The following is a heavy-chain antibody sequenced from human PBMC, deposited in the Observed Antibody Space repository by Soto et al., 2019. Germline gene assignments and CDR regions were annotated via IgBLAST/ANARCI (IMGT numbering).Heavy chain of an antibody. CDR2: INPNSGGT. V-gene: IGHV1-2*04. D-gene: IGHD3-9*01. J-gene: IGHJ6*03. Sequence: SVKVSCKASGYTFTGYYMHWVRQASGQGLEWMGWINPNSGGTNYAQKFQGWVTMTRDTSISTAYMELSRLRSDDTAVYYCARDRLVTEGYYYYYMDVWGKGTTVTVSS. CDR1: GYTFTGYY. CDR3: ARDRLVTEGYYYYYMDV.